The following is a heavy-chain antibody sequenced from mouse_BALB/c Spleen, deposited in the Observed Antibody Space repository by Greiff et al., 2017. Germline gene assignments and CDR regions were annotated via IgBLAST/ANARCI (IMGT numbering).Heavy chain of an antibody. J-gene: IGHJ1*01. V-gene: IGHV5-12-1*01. CDR1: GFAFSSYD. Sequence: EVQGVESGGGLVKPGGPLKLSCAASGFAFSSYDMSWVRQTPEKRLEWVAYISSGGGSTYYPDTVKGRFTISRDNAKNTLYLQMSSLKSEDTAMYYCARPNYYGSSYAFDVWGAGTTVTVSS. D-gene: IGHD1-1*01. CDR3: ARPNYYGSSYAFDV. CDR2: ISSGGGST.